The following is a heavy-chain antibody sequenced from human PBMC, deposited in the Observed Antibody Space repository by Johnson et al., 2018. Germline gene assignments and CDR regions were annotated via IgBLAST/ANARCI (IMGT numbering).Heavy chain of an antibody. CDR3: ARGLDAFDI. CDR2: ISWNSGSI. CDR1: GFTFDDYA. J-gene: IGHJ3*02. V-gene: IGHV3-9*01. Sequence: VQLVESGGGLVQPGRSLRLSCAASGFTFDDYAMHWVRQAPGKGLEWVSGISWNSGSIGYADSVEGRFTISRDNAKNSLYLQMNSLRAEDTAVYYCARGLDAFDIWGQGTMVTVSS.